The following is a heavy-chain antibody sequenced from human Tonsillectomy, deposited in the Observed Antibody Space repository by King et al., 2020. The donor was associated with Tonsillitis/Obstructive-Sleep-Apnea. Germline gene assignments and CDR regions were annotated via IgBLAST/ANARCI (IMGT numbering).Heavy chain of an antibody. D-gene: IGHD1-26*01. V-gene: IGHV3-53*01. CDR3: ARGSGSNEADYYYYYYMDV. CDR2: IYSGGST. CDR1: GFTVSRNY. Sequence: VQLVESGGGLIQPGGSLRLSCAASGFTVSRNYMSWVRQAPGKGLEWVSVIYSGGSTYYADSVKGRFTISRDNSKNTLYLQMNSLRAEDTAVYYCARGSGSNEADYYYYYYMDVWGKGTTVTVSS. J-gene: IGHJ6*03.